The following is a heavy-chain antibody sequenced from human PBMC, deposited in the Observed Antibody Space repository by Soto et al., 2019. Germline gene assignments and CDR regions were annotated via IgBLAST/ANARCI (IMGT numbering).Heavy chain of an antibody. CDR3: AKDSPYSSSWYSALVYYYYYGMDV. V-gene: IGHV3-30*18. Sequence: GSLRLSGAASGVTFCRYGMQRVRQAPGKGLEWVAVISYDGSNKYYADSVKGRFTISRDNSKNTLYLQMNSLRAEDTAVYYCAKDSPYSSSWYSALVYYYYYGMDVWGQGTTVTVSS. J-gene: IGHJ6*02. CDR1: GVTFCRYG. D-gene: IGHD6-13*01. CDR2: ISYDGSNK.